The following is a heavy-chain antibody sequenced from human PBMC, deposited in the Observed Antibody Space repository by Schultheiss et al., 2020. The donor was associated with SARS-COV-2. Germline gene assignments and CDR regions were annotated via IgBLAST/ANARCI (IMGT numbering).Heavy chain of an antibody. Sequence: ASVKVSCKASGYTFTGYYMHWVRQAPGQGLEWMGWISAYNGNTNYAQKLQGRVTMTTDTSTSTAYMELRSLRSDDTAVYYCARGGIVVVPAARSYYYYGMDVWGQGTTVTVSS. CDR2: ISAYNGNT. J-gene: IGHJ6*02. D-gene: IGHD2-2*01. V-gene: IGHV1-18*04. CDR1: GYTFTGYY. CDR3: ARGGIVVVPAARSYYYYGMDV.